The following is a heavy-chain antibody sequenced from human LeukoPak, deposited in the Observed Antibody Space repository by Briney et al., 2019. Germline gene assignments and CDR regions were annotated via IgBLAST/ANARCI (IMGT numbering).Heavy chain of an antibody. CDR1: GGSFSGYY. J-gene: IGHJ3*01. CDR2: ISDIGSI. CDR3: AGHHPRNTVDF. D-gene: IGHD2/OR15-2a*01. Sequence: SETLSLTCAVYGGSFSGYYWSWIRQPPGKGLEWIAYISDIGSINYNPSLKSRVTISLDTSKNQFSLKLSSVTAADTAVYYCAGHHPRNTVDFWGQGTMVTVSS. V-gene: IGHV4-59*08.